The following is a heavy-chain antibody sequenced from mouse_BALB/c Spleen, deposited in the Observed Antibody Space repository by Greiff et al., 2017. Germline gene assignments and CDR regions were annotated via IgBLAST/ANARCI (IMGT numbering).Heavy chain of an antibody. CDR2: IWAGGST. CDR3: ARGDDYYGSSYGYFDV. J-gene: IGHJ1*01. Sequence: VQLQESGPGLVAPSQSLSITCTVSGFSLTSYGVHWVRQPPGKGLEWLGVIWAGGSTNYNSALMSRLSISKDNSKSQVFLKMNSLQTDDTAMYYCARGDDYYGSSYGYFDVWGAGTTVTVSS. D-gene: IGHD1-1*01. CDR1: GFSLTSYG. V-gene: IGHV2-9*02.